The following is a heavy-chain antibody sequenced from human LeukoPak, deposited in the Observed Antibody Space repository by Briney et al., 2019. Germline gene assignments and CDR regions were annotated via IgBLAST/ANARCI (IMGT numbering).Heavy chain of an antibody. Sequence: GGPLRLSCAASGLTCSSYAMHWVRQAPGKGLEYVSTISTNGGMTYYANSVKGRFTISRDNSKNTVYLQMGSLRAEDMAVYYCARERRGDDAFDIWGQGTMVTVSS. CDR2: ISTNGGMT. CDR1: GLTCSSYA. D-gene: IGHD3-16*01. V-gene: IGHV3-64*01. CDR3: ARERRGDDAFDI. J-gene: IGHJ3*02.